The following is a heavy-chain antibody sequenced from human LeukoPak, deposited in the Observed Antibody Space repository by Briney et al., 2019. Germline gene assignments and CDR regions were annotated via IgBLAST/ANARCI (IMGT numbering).Heavy chain of an antibody. D-gene: IGHD6-13*01. CDR1: GGPISSYY. J-gene: IGHJ5*02. V-gene: IGHV4-59*01. CDR3: ARGIENWFDP. CDR2: IYYSGST. Sequence: SETLSLTCTVSGGPISSYYWSWIRQPPGKGLEWIGYIYYSGSTNYNPSLKSRVTISVDTSKNQFSLKLSSVTAADTAVYYCARGIENWFDPWGQGTLVAVSS.